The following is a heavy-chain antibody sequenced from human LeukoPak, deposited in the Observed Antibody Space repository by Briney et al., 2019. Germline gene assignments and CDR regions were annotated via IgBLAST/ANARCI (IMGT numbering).Heavy chain of an antibody. V-gene: IGHV1-69*05. D-gene: IGHD2-15*01. CDR3: ARAQAIGGPAATQYYYYKDV. Sequence: SVKVSCKASGGTFSSYAISWVRQAPGQGLEWMGGIIPIFGTANYAQKFQGRVTITTDESTSTAYMELSSLRSEDTAVYYCARAQAIGGPAATQYYYYKDVWGKGTTVTVSS. J-gene: IGHJ6*03. CDR2: IIPIFGTA. CDR1: GGTFSSYA.